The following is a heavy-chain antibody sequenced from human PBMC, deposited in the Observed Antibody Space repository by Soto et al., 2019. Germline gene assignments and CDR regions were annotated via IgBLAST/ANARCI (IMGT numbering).Heavy chain of an antibody. Sequence: QITLKESGPTLVKPTQTLTLTCTFSGFSLSTSGVGVGWIRQPPGKALEWLALIYWDDDKRYSPSLKSRLTITKDTSKNQVVLTMTNMDPVDTATYYCAHRYYYGSGNTFDYWGQGTLVTVSS. D-gene: IGHD3-10*01. J-gene: IGHJ4*02. V-gene: IGHV2-5*02. CDR2: IYWDDDK. CDR3: AHRYYYGSGNTFDY. CDR1: GFSLSTSGVG.